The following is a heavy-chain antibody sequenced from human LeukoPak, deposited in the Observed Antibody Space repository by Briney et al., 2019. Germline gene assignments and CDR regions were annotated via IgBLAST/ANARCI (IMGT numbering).Heavy chain of an antibody. CDR2: INHSGST. CDR1: GGSFSGYY. Sequence: PSETLSLTCAVYGGSFSGYYWSWIRQPPGKGLEWIGEINHSGSTNYNPSLKSRVTISVDTSKNQFSLNLSSVTAADTAVYYCARGVAAARIWGQGTLVTVSS. CDR3: ARGVAAARI. J-gene: IGHJ4*02. D-gene: IGHD6-13*01. V-gene: IGHV4-34*01.